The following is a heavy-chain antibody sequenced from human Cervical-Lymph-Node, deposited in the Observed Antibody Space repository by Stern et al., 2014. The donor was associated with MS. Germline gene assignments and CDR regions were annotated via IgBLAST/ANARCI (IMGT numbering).Heavy chain of an antibody. J-gene: IGHJ4*02. Sequence: EVQLVESGGGLVKPGGSLRLSCAASGFTFSSYSMNWVRQAPGKGLEWVSSISSSSSYIYYADSVKGRFTISRENAKNSLYLQMNSLRAEDTAVYYCARLAADGYNQGDFDYWGQGTLVTVSS. V-gene: IGHV3-21*01. CDR2: ISSSSSYI. CDR1: GFTFSSYS. D-gene: IGHD5-24*01. CDR3: ARLAADGYNQGDFDY.